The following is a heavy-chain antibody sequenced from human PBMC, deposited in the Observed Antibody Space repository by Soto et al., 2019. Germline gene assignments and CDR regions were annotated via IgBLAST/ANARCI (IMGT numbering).Heavy chain of an antibody. V-gene: IGHV3-21*01. Sequence: GGSLRLSCTASGFTFDTYAMNWLRQAPGRGLEWVSSISATTTYKYYAASVEGRFTISRDNAKNSLYLQTNSLGAEDTAVYYCARGSASKSGHLWYFDLWGRGTLVTVSS. CDR1: GFTFDTYA. CDR2: ISATTTYK. D-gene: IGHD2-8*02. J-gene: IGHJ2*01. CDR3: ARGSASKSGHLWYFDL.